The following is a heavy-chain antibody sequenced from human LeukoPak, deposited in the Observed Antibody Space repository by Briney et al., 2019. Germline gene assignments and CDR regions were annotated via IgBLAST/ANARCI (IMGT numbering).Heavy chain of an antibody. J-gene: IGHJ3*02. D-gene: IGHD3-22*01. CDR3: ARAKPLNYYDSSGYYEADAFDI. Sequence: SETLSLTCTVSGYSISSGYHWGWIRQPPGKGLEWIGSIYHSGSTYYNPSLKSRVTISIDTSKNQFSLKLSSVTAADTAVYYCARAKPLNYYDSSGYYEADAFDIWGQGTMVTVSS. CDR2: IYHSGST. CDR1: GYSISSGYH. V-gene: IGHV4-38-2*02.